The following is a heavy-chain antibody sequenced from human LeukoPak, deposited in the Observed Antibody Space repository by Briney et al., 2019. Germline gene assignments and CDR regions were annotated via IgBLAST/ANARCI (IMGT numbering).Heavy chain of an antibody. V-gene: IGHV3-23*01. CDR3: AKSSGASTYYFDY. D-gene: IGHD2-15*01. J-gene: IGHJ4*02. Sequence: PGGSLRLSCAASGFIFSSYAMSWVRQAPGKGLEWVSAMSADGGGTYVADSLKGRCTISRDSSKSTLSLQMNSLRDEDTAIYYCAKSSGASTYYFDYWGQGILVTVS. CDR2: MSADGGGT. CDR1: GFIFSSYA.